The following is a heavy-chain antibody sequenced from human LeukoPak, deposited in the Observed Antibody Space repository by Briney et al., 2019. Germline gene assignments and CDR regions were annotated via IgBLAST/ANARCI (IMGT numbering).Heavy chain of an antibody. D-gene: IGHD3-22*01. CDR3: AKAVGSSGYFSRDAFDI. V-gene: IGHV3-23*01. J-gene: IGHJ3*02. CDR1: LYTLRIYA. Sequence: RGGLRHSYAQSLYTLRIYAVSTGPDTLEESRERGAVICGGGSGTYYAVSVRRRLTISRDNSKITVYLQMNSVRAEDTAIYYCAKAVGSSGYFSRDAFDIWGQGTMVTVSS. CDR2: ICGGGSGT.